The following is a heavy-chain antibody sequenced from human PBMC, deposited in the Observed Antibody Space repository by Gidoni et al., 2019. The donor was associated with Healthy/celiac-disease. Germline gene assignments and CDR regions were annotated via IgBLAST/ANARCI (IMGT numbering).Heavy chain of an antibody. D-gene: IGHD2-2*01. J-gene: IGHJ5*02. CDR3: AKNSRGYCSSTSCPNWFDP. Sequence: QVQLVESGGGVVQPGRSLRLSCAASGFTFSSYGMHWVRQAPGKGLEWVAVISYDGSNKYYADSVKGRFTISRDNSKNTLYLQMNSLRAEDTAVYYCAKNSRGYCSSTSCPNWFDPWGQGTLVTVSS. CDR2: ISYDGSNK. CDR1: GFTFSSYG. V-gene: IGHV3-30*18.